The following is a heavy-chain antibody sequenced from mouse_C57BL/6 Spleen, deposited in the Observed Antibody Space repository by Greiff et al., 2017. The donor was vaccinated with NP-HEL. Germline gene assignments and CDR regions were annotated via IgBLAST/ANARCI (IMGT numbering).Heavy chain of an antibody. CDR2: IDPSDSYT. Sequence: QVQLQQPGAELVKPGASVKLSCKASGYTFTSYWMQWVKQRPGQGLEWIGEIDPSDSYTNYNQKFKGKATLTVDTSSSTAYMQLSSLTSEDSAVYYCARPLYYYGSSHDVWGTGTTVTVSS. V-gene: IGHV1-50*01. CDR1: GYTFTSYW. D-gene: IGHD1-1*01. J-gene: IGHJ1*03. CDR3: ARPLYYYGSSHDV.